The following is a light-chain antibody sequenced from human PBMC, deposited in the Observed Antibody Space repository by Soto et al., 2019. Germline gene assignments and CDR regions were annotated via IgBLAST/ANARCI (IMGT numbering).Light chain of an antibody. V-gene: IGLV2-14*03. J-gene: IGLJ1*01. CDR3: GSYTSSSTYV. CDR2: RVT. Sequence: QSVLTQPASVSGSPERWSTFSAIGTTVAVVCYNYVSWYQQHPGKAPILMIYRVTDRPSGVSNRFSASKSGNTASLTISGLQAEDEADYYCGSYTSSSTYVFGTGTKVTVL. CDR1: TVAVVCYNY.